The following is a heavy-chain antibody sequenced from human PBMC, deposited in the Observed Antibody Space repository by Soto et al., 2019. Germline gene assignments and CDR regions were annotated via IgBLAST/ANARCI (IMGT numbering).Heavy chain of an antibody. V-gene: IGHV1-2*04. J-gene: IGHJ3*01. CDR1: GYTFTGYY. D-gene: IGHD6-13*01. CDR3: ARLGGVAAAGSDAFDF. CDR2: INPNSGGT. Sequence: VASVKVSCKASGYTFTGYYMHWVRQAPGQGLEWMGWINPNSGGTNYAQKFQGWVTMTRDTSISTAYMELSRLRSDDTAVYYCARLGGVAAAGSDAFDFWGQGTMV.